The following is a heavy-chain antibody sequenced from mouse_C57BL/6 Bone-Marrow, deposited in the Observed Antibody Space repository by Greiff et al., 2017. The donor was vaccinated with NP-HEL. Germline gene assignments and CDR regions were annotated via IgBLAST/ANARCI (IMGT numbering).Heavy chain of an antibody. D-gene: IGHD3-2*02. V-gene: IGHV14-4*01. J-gene: IGHJ4*01. CDR3: TTSGSGSLYYYAMDY. Sequence: VQLQQSGAELVRPGASVKLSCTASGFNIKDDYMHWVKQRPEQGLEWIGWIDPENGDTEYASKFQGKATITADPSSNTAYLQLSSLTSEDTAVYYCTTSGSGSLYYYAMDYWGQGTSVTVSS. CDR1: GFNIKDDY. CDR2: IDPENGDT.